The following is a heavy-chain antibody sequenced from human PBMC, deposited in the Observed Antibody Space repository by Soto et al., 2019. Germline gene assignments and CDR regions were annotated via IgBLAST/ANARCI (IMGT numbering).Heavy chain of an antibody. Sequence: PSETLSLTCTVSGGSVSSGSYYWSWIRQPPGKGLEWIGYIYYSGSTNYNPFLKSRVTISVDTSKNQFSLKLSSVTAADTAVYYCARGYCISTSCGEGWFDPWGQGTLVTVSS. D-gene: IGHD2-2*01. V-gene: IGHV4-61*01. J-gene: IGHJ5*02. CDR2: IYYSGST. CDR1: GGSVSSGSYY. CDR3: ARGYCISTSCGEGWFDP.